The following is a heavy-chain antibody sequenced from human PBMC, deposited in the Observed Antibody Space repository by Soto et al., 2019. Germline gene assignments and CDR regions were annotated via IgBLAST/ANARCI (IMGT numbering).Heavy chain of an antibody. CDR3: ARDSARIVVVPRVDGDNWLDP. Sequence: GGSLRLSCAASGFTFSYYFMSWIRQSPGKGLEWVSFISGSSDNIKYADSVKGRFTISRDNAKNSLYLQMNSLRAEDTAVYYCARDSARIVVVPRVDGDNWLDPWGQGTLVTVSS. CDR2: ISGSSDNI. J-gene: IGHJ5*02. CDR1: GFTFSYYF. V-gene: IGHV3-11*06. D-gene: IGHD2-2*01.